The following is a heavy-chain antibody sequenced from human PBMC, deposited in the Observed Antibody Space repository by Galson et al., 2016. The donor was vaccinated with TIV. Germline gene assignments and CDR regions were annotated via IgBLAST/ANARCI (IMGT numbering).Heavy chain of an antibody. CDR2: FSTSGNT. V-gene: IGHV4-61*02. D-gene: IGHD2-15*01. Sequence: TLSLTCTVSGGSVSSGTYHWSWIRQPAGKGLEWVGRFSTSGNTNYSPSLKNRVTLSADTSENQFSLKLESVTAADTAVYYCARVPPAGHHWYFDLWGRGTLVTVSS. J-gene: IGHJ2*01. CDR1: GGSVSSGTYH. CDR3: ARVPPAGHHWYFDL.